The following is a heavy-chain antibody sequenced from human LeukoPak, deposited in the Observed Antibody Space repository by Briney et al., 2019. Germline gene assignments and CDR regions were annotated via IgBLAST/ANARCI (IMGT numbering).Heavy chain of an antibody. J-gene: IGHJ3*02. CDR1: GFTVSSNY. V-gene: IGHV3-53*01. CDR3: ARGFDYDRNPEFAFDI. Sequence: QPGGSLRLSCAAYGFTVSSNYMSWVRQAPGKGLEWVSVIYRGDFTDYADSVKGRFSISRDNSKNTLYLQMNSLRAEDTAVYWCARGFDYDRNPEFAFDIWGQGTMVTVSS. CDR2: IYRGDFT. D-gene: IGHD4/OR15-4a*01.